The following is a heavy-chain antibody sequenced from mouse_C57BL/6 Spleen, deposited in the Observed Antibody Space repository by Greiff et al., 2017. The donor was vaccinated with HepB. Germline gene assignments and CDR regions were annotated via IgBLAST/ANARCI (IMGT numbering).Heavy chain of an antibody. D-gene: IGHD1-1*01. Sequence: VQLQQSGPGLVQPSQSLSITCTVSGFSLTSYGVHWVRQSPGKGLEWLGEIWSGGSTDYNAAFISRLSISKDNSKSQVSFKMNSLQADDTAIYYCARKNYYGSSYSAMDYWGQGTSVTVSS. CDR3: ARKNYYGSSYSAMDY. CDR1: GFSLTSYG. CDR2: IWSGGST. V-gene: IGHV2-2*01. J-gene: IGHJ4*01.